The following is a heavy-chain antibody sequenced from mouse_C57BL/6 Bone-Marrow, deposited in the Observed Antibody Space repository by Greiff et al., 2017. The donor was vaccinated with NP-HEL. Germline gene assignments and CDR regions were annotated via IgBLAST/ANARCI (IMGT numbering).Heavy chain of an antibody. CDR2: ISSGSSTI. J-gene: IGHJ3*01. CDR3: ARTPYYGSSPWFAY. V-gene: IGHV5-17*01. D-gene: IGHD1-1*01. Sequence: EVQLVESGGGLVKPGGSLKLSCAASGFTFSDYGMHWVRQAPEKGLEWVAYISSGSSTIYYADTVKGRFTISRDNAKNTLFLQMTSLRSEDTAMYYCARTPYYGSSPWFAYWGQGTLVTVSA. CDR1: GFTFSDYG.